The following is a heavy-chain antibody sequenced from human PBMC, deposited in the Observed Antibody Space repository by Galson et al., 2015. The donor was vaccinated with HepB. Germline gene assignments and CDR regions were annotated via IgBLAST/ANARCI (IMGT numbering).Heavy chain of an antibody. Sequence: SVKVSCKASGGTFSRYAISWVRQAPGQGLEWMGRIIPILGIANYAQKFQGRVTITADKSTSTAYMELSSLRSEDTAVYYCAREDIAAAFPLYYYYMDVWGKGTTVTVSS. CDR1: GGTFSRYA. CDR3: AREDIAAAFPLYYYYMDV. CDR2: IIPILGIA. J-gene: IGHJ6*03. D-gene: IGHD6-13*01. V-gene: IGHV1-69*04.